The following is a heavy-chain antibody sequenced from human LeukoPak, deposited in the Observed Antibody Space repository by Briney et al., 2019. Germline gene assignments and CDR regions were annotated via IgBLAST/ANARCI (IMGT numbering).Heavy chain of an antibody. Sequence: GGSLRLSCAASGFTFSNAWMSWVRQAPGKGLEWVGRIKSKTDGGTTDYAAPVKGRFTISRDDSKNTLYLQMNSLRAEDTAVYYCAKAGGVKDIVVVWVHFDYWGQGTLVTVSS. CDR3: AKAGGVKDIVVVWVHFDY. CDR2: IKSKTDGGTT. CDR1: GFTFSNAW. J-gene: IGHJ4*02. V-gene: IGHV3-15*01. D-gene: IGHD2-2*01.